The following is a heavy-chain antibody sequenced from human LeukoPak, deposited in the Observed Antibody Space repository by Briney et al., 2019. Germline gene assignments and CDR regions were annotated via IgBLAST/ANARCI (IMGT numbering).Heavy chain of an antibody. CDR1: GLTFSSYA. J-gene: IGHJ4*02. CDR2: ISGSGGST. V-gene: IGHV3-23*01. D-gene: IGHD2-21*02. Sequence: GGSLRLSCAASGLTFSSYAMSWVRQAPGKGLEWVSAISGSGGSTYYADSVKGRFTISSDNSKNTVYLQMTSLRVDDTAVYYCAKFDRTATYFDSWGQGKLVTISS. CDR3: AKFDRTATYFDS.